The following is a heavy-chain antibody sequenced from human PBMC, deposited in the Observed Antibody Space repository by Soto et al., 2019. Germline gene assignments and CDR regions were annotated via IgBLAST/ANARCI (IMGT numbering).Heavy chain of an antibody. Sequence: QVTLKESGPVLVKPTETLTLTCTVSGFSLSNARMGVSWIRQPPGKALEWLAHIFSNDEKSYSTSLKSRLTTSKNXXTXQXXLTITNLDTVDTATYYCARIVETPITGTSPGAFDIWGPGTMVSVSS. CDR1: GFSLSNARMG. J-gene: IGHJ3*02. CDR2: IFSNDEK. V-gene: IGHV2-26*01. D-gene: IGHD1-20*01. CDR3: ARIVETPITGTSPGAFDI.